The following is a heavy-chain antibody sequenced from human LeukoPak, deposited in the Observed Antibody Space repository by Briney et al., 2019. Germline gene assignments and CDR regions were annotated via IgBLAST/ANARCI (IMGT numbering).Heavy chain of an antibody. Sequence: PGGSLRLSCAASGFTFISYAMSWVRQAPGKGRDGVSLISGRGCSTYYADSVKGRFTISRDNSKNTLYLQMNSLRAEDTAVYYCAKTYCSSTSCYVPYYYMDVWGKGTTVTVSS. CDR3: AKTYCSSTSCYVPYYYMDV. V-gene: IGHV3-23*01. CDR2: ISGRGCST. CDR1: GFTFISYA. D-gene: IGHD2-2*01. J-gene: IGHJ6*03.